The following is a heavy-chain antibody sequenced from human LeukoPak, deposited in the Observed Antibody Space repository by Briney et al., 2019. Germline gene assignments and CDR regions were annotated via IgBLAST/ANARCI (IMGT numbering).Heavy chain of an antibody. CDR2: IYYSGST. CDR1: GGSISSYY. D-gene: IGHD1-26*01. V-gene: IGHV4-59*08. J-gene: IGHJ4*02. Sequence: PSETLSLTCTVSGGSISSYYWSWIRQPPGKGLEWIGYIYYSGSTNYNPSLKSRVTISVDTSKNQFSLKLSSVTAADTAAYYCARLYRESDFDYWGQGTLVTVSS. CDR3: ARLYRESDFDY.